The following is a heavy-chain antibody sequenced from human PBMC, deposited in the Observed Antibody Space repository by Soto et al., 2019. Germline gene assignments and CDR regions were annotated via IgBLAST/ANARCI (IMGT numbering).Heavy chain of an antibody. CDR2: IDPSDSYT. J-gene: IGHJ6*02. Sequence: GESLKISCNGSGSSFANSWITWVRQMPGKGLEWMGRIDPSDSYTHYSPSFQGHVTISVDKSINTAYLRWNSLKASDTAKYYCARHGGGRIAVTGFMGMDVWGQGTEVTV. V-gene: IGHV5-10-1*01. CDR1: GSSFANSW. D-gene: IGHD6-13*01. CDR3: ARHGGGRIAVTGFMGMDV.